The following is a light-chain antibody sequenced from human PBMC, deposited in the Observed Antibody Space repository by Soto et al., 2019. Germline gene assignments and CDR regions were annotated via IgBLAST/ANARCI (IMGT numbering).Light chain of an antibody. Sequence: QSVLTQPASVSGSPGQSITISCTGASSDVGGYNYVSWYQQHPDRAPKLIIYEVSNRPSGVSIRFSGSKSANTASLTISGLQAEDEADHYCSSYTDTYTVLFGGGTKLTVL. V-gene: IGLV2-14*03. CDR2: EVS. J-gene: IGLJ2*01. CDR3: SSYTDTYTVL. CDR1: SSDVGGYNY.